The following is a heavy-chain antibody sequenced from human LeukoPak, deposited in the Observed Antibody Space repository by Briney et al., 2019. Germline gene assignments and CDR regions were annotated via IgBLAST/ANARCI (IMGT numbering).Heavy chain of an antibody. Sequence: GGSLRLSCAASGFTFSSSGMSWVRQAPGKGLEWVSFITGSGGGTYYADAVKGRFTISRDNSKNTVYLQMNSLRAEDTAVYYCTGDVYQHWGQGTLVTVSS. V-gene: IGHV3-23*01. CDR1: GFTFSSSG. D-gene: IGHD1-14*01. J-gene: IGHJ1*01. CDR2: ITGSGGGT. CDR3: TGDVYQH.